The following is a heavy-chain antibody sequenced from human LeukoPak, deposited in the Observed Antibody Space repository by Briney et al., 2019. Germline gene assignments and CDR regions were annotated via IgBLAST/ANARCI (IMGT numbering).Heavy chain of an antibody. CDR1: GFTFSSYA. CDR2: INSGSSTI. V-gene: IGHV3-48*01. Sequence: RGSLRLSCATSGFTFSSYAMSWVRQAPGKGLEWVSYINSGSSTIYYADSVKGRFTISRDNAKNSLYLQMNSLRAEDTAVYYCARWVTGTTLFDYWGQGTLVTVSS. J-gene: IGHJ4*02. CDR3: ARWVTGTTLFDY. D-gene: IGHD1-20*01.